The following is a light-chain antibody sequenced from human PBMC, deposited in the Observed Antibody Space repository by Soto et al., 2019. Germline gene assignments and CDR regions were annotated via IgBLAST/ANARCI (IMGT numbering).Light chain of an antibody. CDR3: GSWDSSLSAYV. V-gene: IGLV1-51*01. Sequence: QSVLTQPPSVSAAPGQKVTISCSGANSNIGNNYVSWYQQFPGTAPQLLIYDNNKRPSGIPDRFSGSKSGTSATLGITGFQPGAEADYYCGSWDSSLSAYVFATGTKLTVL. CDR2: DNN. J-gene: IGLJ1*01. CDR1: NSNIGNNY.